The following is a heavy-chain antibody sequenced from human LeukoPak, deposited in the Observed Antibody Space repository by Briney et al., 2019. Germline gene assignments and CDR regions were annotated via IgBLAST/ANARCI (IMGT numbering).Heavy chain of an antibody. D-gene: IGHD3-22*01. CDR2: ISNSGSTI. Sequence: GGSLRLSCAASGFTFSDYYMSWIRQAPGKGLEWVSYISNSGSTIYYADSVKGRFTISRDNAKNSLYLQMNSLRAEDTAVYYCARDRSSGRAFDIWGQGTMVTVSS. CDR1: GFTFSDYY. CDR3: ARDRSSGRAFDI. V-gene: IGHV3-11*01. J-gene: IGHJ3*02.